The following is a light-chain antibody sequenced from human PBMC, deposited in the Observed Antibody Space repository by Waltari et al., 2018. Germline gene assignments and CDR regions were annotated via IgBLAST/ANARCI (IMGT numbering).Light chain of an antibody. J-gene: IGKJ2*03. CDR3: QQYYSTPFYS. Sequence: DIVMTQSPDSLAVSLGERATINCKSSQSVLYNSNNKNYLAWYQQKPRQPPKLLIYWASTRESGVPDRFSGSGSGTDFTLTISSLQAEDVAVYYCQQYYSTPFYSFGQGTKLEIK. V-gene: IGKV4-1*01. CDR2: WAS. CDR1: QSVLYNSNNKNY.